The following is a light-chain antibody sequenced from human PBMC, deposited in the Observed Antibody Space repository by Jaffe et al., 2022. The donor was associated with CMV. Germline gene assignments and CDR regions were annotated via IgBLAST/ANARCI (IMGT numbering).Light chain of an antibody. CDR1: NIGSKS. Sequence: SYVLTQPPSVSVAPGKTARITCGGNNIGSKSVHWYQQKPGQAPVLVIYYDSDRPSGIPERFSGSNSGNTATLTISRVEAGDEADYYCQVWDSSSDPRRDVVFGGGTKLTVL. CDR2: YDS. CDR3: QVWDSSSDPRRDVV. J-gene: IGLJ2*01. V-gene: IGLV3-21*04.